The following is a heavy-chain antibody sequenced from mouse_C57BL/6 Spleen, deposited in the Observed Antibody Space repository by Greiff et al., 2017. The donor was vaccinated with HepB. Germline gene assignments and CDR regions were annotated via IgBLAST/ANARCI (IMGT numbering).Heavy chain of an antibody. V-gene: IGHV1-18*01. Sequence: EVQLQQSGPELVKPGASVKIPCKASGYTFTDYNMDWVKQSHGKSLEWIGDINPNNGGTIYNQKFKGKATLTVDKSSSTAYMELRSLTSEDTAVYYCARTGYYGSSSYYAMDDWGQGTSVTVSS. J-gene: IGHJ4*01. CDR2: INPNNGGT. CDR3: ARTGYYGSSSYYAMDD. D-gene: IGHD1-1*01. CDR1: GYTFTDYN.